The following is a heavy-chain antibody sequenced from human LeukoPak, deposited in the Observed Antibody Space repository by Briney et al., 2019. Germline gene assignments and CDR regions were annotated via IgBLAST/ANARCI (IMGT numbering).Heavy chain of an antibody. CDR3: ARGTGYSSGWSHY. CDR1: GGSFSGYY. V-gene: IGHV4-34*01. D-gene: IGHD6-19*01. Sequence: SETLSLTCAVYGGSFSGYYWSWIRQPPGKGLEWIGEINHSGSTNYNPSLKSRVTISVDTSKIQFSLKLSSVTAADTAVYYCARGTGYSSGWSHYWGQGTLVTVSS. CDR2: INHSGST. J-gene: IGHJ4*02.